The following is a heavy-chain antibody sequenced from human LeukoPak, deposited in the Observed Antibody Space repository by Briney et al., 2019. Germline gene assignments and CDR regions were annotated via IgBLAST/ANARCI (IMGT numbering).Heavy chain of an antibody. CDR2: ISSSSSYI. Sequence: PGGSLRLSCAASGFTFSSYEMNWVRQAPGKGLEWVSSISSSSSYIYYADSVKGRFTISRDNAKTSLYLQMNSLRAEDTAVYYCARGPTFWELLGSRYYYYYMDVGAKGPRSPSP. CDR1: GFTFSSYE. D-gene: IGHD1-26*01. J-gene: IGHJ6*03. CDR3: ARGPTFWELLGSRYYYYYMDV. V-gene: IGHV3-21*01.